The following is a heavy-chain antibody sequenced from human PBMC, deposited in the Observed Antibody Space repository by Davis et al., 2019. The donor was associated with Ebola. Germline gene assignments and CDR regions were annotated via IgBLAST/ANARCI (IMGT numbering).Heavy chain of an antibody. Sequence: AASVKVSCKASGGTFSSYTISWVRQAPGQGLEWMGRIIPILGIANYAQKFQGRVTITADKSTSTAYMELSSLRSEGTAVYYCRVSSSSPSFFDYWGQGTLVTVSS. V-gene: IGHV1-69*02. CDR2: IIPILGIA. J-gene: IGHJ4*02. D-gene: IGHD6-6*01. CDR3: RVSSSSPSFFDY. CDR1: GGTFSSYT.